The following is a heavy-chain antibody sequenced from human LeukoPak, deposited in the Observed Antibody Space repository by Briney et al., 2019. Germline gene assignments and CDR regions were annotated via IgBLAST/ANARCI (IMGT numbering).Heavy chain of an antibody. V-gene: IGHV3-15*01. Sequence: GGSLRLSCAASGFTFSNAWMSWVRQAPGKGLEWVGRIKSKTDGGTTDYAAPVKGRFTISRDNAKNSLYLQMNSLRAEDTAVYYCARDLLEAPGAFDIWGQGTMVTVSS. CDR2: IKSKTDGGTT. CDR3: ARDLLEAPGAFDI. J-gene: IGHJ3*02. CDR1: GFTFSNAW.